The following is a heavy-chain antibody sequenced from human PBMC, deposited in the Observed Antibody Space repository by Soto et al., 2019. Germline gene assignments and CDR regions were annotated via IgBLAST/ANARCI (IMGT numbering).Heavy chain of an antibody. J-gene: IGHJ6*02. CDR3: ARGPTRIMYDYWSGYHYGMDV. Sequence: AGGSLRLSCAASGFTFSSYGMHWVRQAPGKGLEWVAVIWYDGSNKYYADSVKGRFTISRDNSKNTLYLQMNSLRAEDTAVYYCARGPTRIMYDYWSGYHYGMDVWGQGTTVTVSS. CDR1: GFTFSSYG. V-gene: IGHV3-33*01. D-gene: IGHD3-3*01. CDR2: IWYDGSNK.